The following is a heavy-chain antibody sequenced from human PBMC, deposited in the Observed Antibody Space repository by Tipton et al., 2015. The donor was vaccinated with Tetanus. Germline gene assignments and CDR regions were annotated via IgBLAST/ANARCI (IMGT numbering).Heavy chain of an antibody. CDR1: GYSFTSYW. CDR2: IYPGDSDT. CDR3: ARRRGASPYSSSWPADY. D-gene: IGHD6-13*01. Sequence: EVQLVQSGAEVKKPGESLKISCKGSGYSFTSYWIGWVRQMPGKGLEWMGIIYPGDSDTRYSPPFQGQVTISADKSISTAYLQWSSLKASDPAMYYCARRRGASPYSSSWPADYWGQGTLVTVSS. V-gene: IGHV5-51*01. J-gene: IGHJ4*02.